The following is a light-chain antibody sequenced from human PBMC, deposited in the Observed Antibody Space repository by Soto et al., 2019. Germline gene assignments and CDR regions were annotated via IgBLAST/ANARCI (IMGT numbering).Light chain of an antibody. V-gene: IGLV2-11*01. CDR2: DVT. Sequence: QYALTQPRSVSGSPGQSVTISCTGTSSDVGTYNFVSWYQQHPGKAPKFMIYDVTKRPSGVPDRFSGSKSGNTASLTISGLQAEDEADYYCCSYVGSYTSYVFGTGTKVTVL. J-gene: IGLJ1*01. CDR3: CSYVGSYTSYV. CDR1: SSDVGTYNF.